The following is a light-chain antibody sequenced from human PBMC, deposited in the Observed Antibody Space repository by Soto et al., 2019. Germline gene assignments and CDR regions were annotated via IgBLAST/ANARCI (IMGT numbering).Light chain of an antibody. CDR2: AAS. V-gene: IGKV1-39*01. Sequence: DIQMTQSPSSLSASVGDRVTITCRASQRISNYLNWYQHKPGKAPRLPIYAASSLQSGVPSRFSGSGYGTDFTLTISSLQPEDFATYYCQQSYSTLDYTFGQGTKVEIK. CDR1: QRISNY. CDR3: QQSYSTLDYT. J-gene: IGKJ2*01.